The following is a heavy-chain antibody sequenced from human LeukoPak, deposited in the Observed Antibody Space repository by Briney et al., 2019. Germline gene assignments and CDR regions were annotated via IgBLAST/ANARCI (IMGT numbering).Heavy chain of an antibody. CDR1: GYSISSGYY. Sequence: SETLSLTCTVSGYSISSGYYWGWIRQPPGKGLEWIGSIYHSGSTYYNPSLKSRVAISVDTSKNQFSLKLSSVTAADTAVYYCARLETSSGSLSYFDYWGQGTLVTVSS. V-gene: IGHV4-38-2*02. CDR2: IYHSGST. J-gene: IGHJ4*02. D-gene: IGHD6-19*01. CDR3: ARLETSSGSLSYFDY.